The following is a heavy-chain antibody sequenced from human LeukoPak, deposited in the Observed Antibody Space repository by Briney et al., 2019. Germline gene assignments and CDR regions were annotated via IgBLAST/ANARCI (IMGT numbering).Heavy chain of an antibody. CDR1: GGSISGHY. CDR2: IYFSGTT. V-gene: IGHV4-59*11. CDR3: ARDRPSGLTDY. J-gene: IGHJ4*02. Sequence: KSSETLSLTCTVSGGSISGHYWSWIRQPPGKGLGWIGHIYFSGTTTYNPALKGRLTISVDTSQNQFSLELTSVTAADTALYYCARDRPSGLTDYWGQGTLVTVSS. D-gene: IGHD5-12*01.